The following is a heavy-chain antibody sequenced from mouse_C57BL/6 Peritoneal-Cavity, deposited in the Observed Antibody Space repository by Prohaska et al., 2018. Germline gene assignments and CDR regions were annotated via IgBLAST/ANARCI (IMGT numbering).Heavy chain of an antibody. V-gene: IGHV1-4*01. J-gene: IGHJ2*01. CDR3: ARSDITTVVADY. Sequence: MSCKASGYTFTSYTMHWVKQRPGQGQEWIGYINPSSGYTKYNQKFKDKATLTADKSSSTAYMQLSSLTSEDSAVYYCARSDITTVVADYWGQGTTLTVSS. CDR1: GYTFTSYT. CDR2: INPSSGYT. D-gene: IGHD1-1*01.